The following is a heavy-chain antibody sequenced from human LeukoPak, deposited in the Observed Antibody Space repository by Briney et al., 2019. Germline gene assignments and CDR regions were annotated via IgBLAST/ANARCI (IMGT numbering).Heavy chain of an antibody. J-gene: IGHJ5*02. D-gene: IGHD6-13*01. V-gene: IGHV1-18*01. Sequence: ASVKVSCKASGYSSTNYGISWVRQAPGQGLEWMGWIYIYRGNTNYAQKFQGRVTMTTDTSTSTVYMEVRGLRSDDTAMYYCARDVGITVADSFDPWGQGTLVTVSS. CDR3: ARDVGITVADSFDP. CDR1: GYSSTNYG. CDR2: IYIYRGNT.